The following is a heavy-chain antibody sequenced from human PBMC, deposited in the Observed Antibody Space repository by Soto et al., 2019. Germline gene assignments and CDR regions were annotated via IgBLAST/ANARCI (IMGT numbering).Heavy chain of an antibody. J-gene: IGHJ4*02. CDR3: ARGHCSSTSCYPSDY. CDR1: GGTFSSYT. V-gene: IGHV1-69*02. CDR2: IIPILGIA. Sequence: QVQLVQSGAEVKKPGSSVKVSCKASGGTFSSYTISWVRQAPGQGLEWMGRIIPILGIANYAQKFQGRVTITADKSTSTAYMELSSLRSEDTAVYYCARGHCSSTSCYPSDYWGQGTLVTVSS. D-gene: IGHD2-2*01.